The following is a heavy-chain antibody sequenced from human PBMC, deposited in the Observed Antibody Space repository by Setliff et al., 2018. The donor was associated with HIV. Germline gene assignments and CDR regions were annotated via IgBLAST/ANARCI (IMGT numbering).Heavy chain of an antibody. CDR3: VRDLARVIAH. J-gene: IGHJ4*02. CDR2: VTPDGGDK. V-gene: IGHV3-7*01. Sequence: PSETLSLTCNVSGYFISTGYYWGWIRQPPGKGLEWVASVTPDGGDKYYANSMRGRFTISRDNGKNAVYLQMNSLTAEDTALYYCVRDLARVIAHWGQGTLVTVSS. CDR1: GYFISTGYY. D-gene: IGHD2-21*01.